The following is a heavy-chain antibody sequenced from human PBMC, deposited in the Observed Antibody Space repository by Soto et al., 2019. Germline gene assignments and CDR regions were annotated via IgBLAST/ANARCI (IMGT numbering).Heavy chain of an antibody. CDR2: IHHRGST. J-gene: IGHJ6*02. CDR3: ERAGPRDPLTLFDSSSRGLDV. D-gene: IGHD3-3*01. Sequence: TLSLTCAVSGGLISTNNWWSWVRQPPGKGLEWIGEIHHRGSTNSNPSLKSRVTISVDKSKNQFSLNLSSVTAADTAVYYCERAGPRDPLTLFDSSSRGLDVWGQGTTVTVSS. CDR1: GGLISTNNW. V-gene: IGHV4-4*02.